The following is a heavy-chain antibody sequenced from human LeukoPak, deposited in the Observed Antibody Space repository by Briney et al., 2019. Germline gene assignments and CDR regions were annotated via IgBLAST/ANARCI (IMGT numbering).Heavy chain of an antibody. CDR2: ISPNSGGT. J-gene: IGHJ6*03. V-gene: IGHV1-2*02. D-gene: IGHD6-13*01. CDR1: GYTFTGYY. CDR3: ARVGIAAAGTGLGYYYYYMDV. Sequence: ASVKVSCKASGYTFTGYYMHWVRQAPGQGLEWMGWISPNSGGTNYAQKFQGRVTMTRDTSISTAYMGLSRLRSDDTAVYYCARVGIAAAGTGLGYYYYYMDVWGKGTTVTVSS.